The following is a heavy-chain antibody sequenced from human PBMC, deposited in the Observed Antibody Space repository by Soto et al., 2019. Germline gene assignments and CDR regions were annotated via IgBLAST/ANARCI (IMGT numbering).Heavy chain of an antibody. D-gene: IGHD3-10*01. CDR1: GGSITSHY. V-gene: IGHV4-59*08. CDR3: ARRGFGQLHYLVDA. CDR2: IHHSGST. J-gene: IGHJ6*02. Sequence: SETLSLTCSVSGGSITSHYCSWFRQPPGKGLEWIGYIHHSGSTSYNPSLKSRVTMSVDTSKNQFSLKVNSVTAADTALYYCARRGFGQLHYLVDAWGPGTTVTVPS.